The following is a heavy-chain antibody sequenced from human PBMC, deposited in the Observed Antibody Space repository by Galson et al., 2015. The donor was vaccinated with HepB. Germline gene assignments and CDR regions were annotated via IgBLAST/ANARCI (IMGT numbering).Heavy chain of an antibody. CDR2: ISSSSSYT. V-gene: IGHV3-11*06. CDR1: GFTFSDYY. Sequence: SLRLSCAASGFTFSDYYMSWIRQAPGKGLEWVSYISSSSSYTNYADSVKGRFTISRDNAKNSLYLQMNSLRAEDTAVYYCARDSGVGRLDGYNSRADYWGQGTLVTVSS. D-gene: IGHD5-24*01. CDR3: ARDSGVGRLDGYNSRADY. J-gene: IGHJ4*02.